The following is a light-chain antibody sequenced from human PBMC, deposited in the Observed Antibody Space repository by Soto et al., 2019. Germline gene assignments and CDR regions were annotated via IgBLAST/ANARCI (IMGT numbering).Light chain of an antibody. J-gene: IGLJ2*01. CDR3: AAWDDSLNGLV. CDR1: SSNIGRNS. Sequence: QYVLTQTLSASGTPGQKVTISCSGSSSNIGRNSLNWYQHLPATAPKLLIYSDNQRPSGVPDRFSGSKTGTSASLAISGLQSDDEADYYCAAWDDSLNGLVFGGGTKLTAL. CDR2: SDN. V-gene: IGLV1-44*01.